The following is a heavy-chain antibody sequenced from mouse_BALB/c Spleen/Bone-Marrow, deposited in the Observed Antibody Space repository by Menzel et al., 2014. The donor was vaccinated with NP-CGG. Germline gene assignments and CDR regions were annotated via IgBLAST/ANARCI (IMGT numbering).Heavy chain of an antibody. CDR3: ASLLRIYYAMDY. CDR1: GDSITSGY. J-gene: IGHJ4*01. D-gene: IGHD1-1*01. V-gene: IGHV3-8*02. CDR2: ISYSGST. Sequence: EVQLQQSGPSLVKPSQTLSLTCSVTGDSITSGYWNWIRKFPGNKLEYMGYISYSGSTYYNPSLKSRISITRDTSKNQYYLQLNSVTAEDTTKYYCASLLRIYYAMDYWGQGTSVTVSS.